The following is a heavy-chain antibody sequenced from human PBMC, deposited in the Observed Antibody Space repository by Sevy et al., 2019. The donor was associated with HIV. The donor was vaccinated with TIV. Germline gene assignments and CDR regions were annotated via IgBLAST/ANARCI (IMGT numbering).Heavy chain of an antibody. J-gene: IGHJ4*02. CDR2: IKSKTAGGTT. CDR3: TTKKDFWSGYFYFDY. CDR1: GFTFNNAW. D-gene: IGHD3-3*01. V-gene: IGHV3-15*05. Sequence: GGSLRLSCAASGFTFNNAWMSWVRQAPGKGLEWVGRIKSKTAGGTTDYAAPVKGRFTISKDDSKNTLYLQMNSLKTDDTAVYYCTTKKDFWSGYFYFDYWGQGTLVTVSS.